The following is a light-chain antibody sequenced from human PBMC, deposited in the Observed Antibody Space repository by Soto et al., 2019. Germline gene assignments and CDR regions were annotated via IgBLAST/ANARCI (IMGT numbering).Light chain of an antibody. J-gene: IGKJ1*01. CDR3: QEYKSDSEP. Sequence: DIQRIQSPSTLSASVGDRVTITCRASQSISSWLAWYQQKPGKAPKLLIYDASSLESAVTSRFSGSGSATEFTLTIISLQPDDFATYYCQEYKSDSEPFGQGTKVDIK. V-gene: IGKV1-5*01. CDR1: QSISSW. CDR2: DAS.